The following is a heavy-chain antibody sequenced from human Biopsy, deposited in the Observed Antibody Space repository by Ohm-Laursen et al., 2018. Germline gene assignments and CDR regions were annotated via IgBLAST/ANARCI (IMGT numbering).Heavy chain of an antibody. CDR2: INHSGRT. D-gene: IGHD3-22*01. J-gene: IGHJ6*02. V-gene: IGHV4-34*01. Sequence: PGTLSLTCAVYGESFNGYYWSWIRQTPGKGLEWIGEINHSGRTNYNPSLKSRVTISVDTSKNQSSLKVRSVTAADTAVYYCVRGVDYYDPYHYYALDVWGQGTTVTVSS. CDR3: VRGVDYYDPYHYYALDV. CDR1: GESFNGYY.